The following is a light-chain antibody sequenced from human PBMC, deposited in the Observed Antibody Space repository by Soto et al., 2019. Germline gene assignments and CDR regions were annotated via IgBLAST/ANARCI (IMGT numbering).Light chain of an antibody. CDR1: QSVGRN. CDR3: QQRSSWPLT. Sequence: EIVLTQSPATLSLSPGERATLSCRASQSVGRNLAWYQHKPGQAPGLLIYDASTGATGVPARFSGGGSGTDFTLTIITLEPEDFTVYYWQQRSSWPLTFGGGTHVEIK. CDR2: DAS. V-gene: IGKV3-11*01. J-gene: IGKJ4*01.